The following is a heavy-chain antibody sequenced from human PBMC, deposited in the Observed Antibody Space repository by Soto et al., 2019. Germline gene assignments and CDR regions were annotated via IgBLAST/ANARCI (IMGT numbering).Heavy chain of an antibody. CDR2: IMPIFGTA. CDR1: GGTFSSYA. D-gene: IGHD5-12*01. J-gene: IGHJ6*02. V-gene: IGHV1-69*13. CDR3: ARAQRWLPLGYYYYGMDV. Sequence: SVTVSCKASGGTFSSYAIRWVRQAPGQGLEWMGGIMPIFGTANYAKKFQGRFTITSDESTRTPNTGLSSLRSEDTAVYYCARAQRWLPLGYYYYGMDVWGQETTVTSP.